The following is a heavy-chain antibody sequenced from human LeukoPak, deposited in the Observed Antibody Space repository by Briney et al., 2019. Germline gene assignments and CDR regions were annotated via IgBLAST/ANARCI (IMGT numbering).Heavy chain of an antibody. V-gene: IGHV3-7*01. CDR1: EFTFSNYW. CDR2: IKLEGTEK. J-gene: IGHJ4*02. CDR3: ARSHDYGGHCFFDY. Sequence: GGSLRLSCAASEFTFSNYWMTWVRRAPGKGLEWVANIKLEGTEKYYVGSVRGRFTISRDNAKNSVSLQMNRLRAEDTAVYYCARSHDYGGHCFFDYWGQGTLVTVSS. D-gene: IGHD4-23*01.